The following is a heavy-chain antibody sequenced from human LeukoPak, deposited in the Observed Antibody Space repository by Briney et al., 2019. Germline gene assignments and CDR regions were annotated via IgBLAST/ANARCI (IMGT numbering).Heavy chain of an antibody. CDR2: ISAYNGNT. D-gene: IGHD2-2*01. V-gene: IGHV1-18*01. CDR1: GYTFTSYG. CDR3: ARDKVVPAAMGYYGMDV. Sequence: ASVKVSCKASGYTFTSYGISWVRQAPGQGLEWMGWISAYNGNTNYAQKLQGRVIMTTDTSTSTAYMELRSLKSDDTAVYYCARDKVVPAAMGYYGMDVWGQGTTVTVSS. J-gene: IGHJ6*02.